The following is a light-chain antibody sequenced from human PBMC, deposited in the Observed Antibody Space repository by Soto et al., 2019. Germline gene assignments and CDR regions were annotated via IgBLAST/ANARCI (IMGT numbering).Light chain of an antibody. J-gene: IGLJ3*02. CDR2: EVT. CDR1: SSDVGAYNY. CDR3: SSYGGNKNYVL. Sequence: QSALTQPPSASGSLGQSVTISCTGTSSDVGAYNYVSWYQQHPGKAPKLVIFEVTPRPSGVPDRFSGSKSGNTASLTVSGLQAEDEADYYCSSYGGNKNYVLFGGGTKVTVL. V-gene: IGLV2-8*01.